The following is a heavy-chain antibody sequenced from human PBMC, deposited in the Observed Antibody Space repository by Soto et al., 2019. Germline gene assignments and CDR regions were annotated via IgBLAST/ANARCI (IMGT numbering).Heavy chain of an antibody. J-gene: IGHJ6*02. CDR1: GFTFSSYA. Sequence: EVQLLESGGGLVQPGGSLRLSCAASGFTFSSYAMSWVRQAPGKGLEWVSAISGSGGSTYYADSVKGRFTISRDNSKNSLYLQMNSLRAEDTAVYYCAKDCSSTICYTRLSYYYGMDVWGQGTTVTVSS. V-gene: IGHV3-23*01. D-gene: IGHD2-2*02. CDR2: ISGSGGST. CDR3: AKDCSSTICYTRLSYYYGMDV.